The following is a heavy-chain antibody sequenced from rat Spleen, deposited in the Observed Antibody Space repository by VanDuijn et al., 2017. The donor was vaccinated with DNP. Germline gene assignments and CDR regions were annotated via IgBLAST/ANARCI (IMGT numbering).Heavy chain of an antibody. CDR1: GFTFSSYY. CDR2: ISPSGSRT. CDR3: ARGSSSIYWYFDF. D-gene: IGHD1-2*01. V-gene: IGHV5-25*01. J-gene: IGHJ1*01. Sequence: EVQLVESGGGLIQPGRSLKLSCAASGFTFSSYYMDWVRQAPKKGLEWVAAISPSGSRTYYPDSVKGRFAISRVDAKSSLYLQMSSLKSEDTATYYCARGSSSIYWYFDFWGPGTMVTVSS.